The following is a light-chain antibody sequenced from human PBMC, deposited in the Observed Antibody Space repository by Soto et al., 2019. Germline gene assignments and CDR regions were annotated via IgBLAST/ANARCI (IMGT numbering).Light chain of an antibody. CDR3: QEYNTWPWT. J-gene: IGKJ1*01. V-gene: IGKV3-15*01. CDR2: GAS. Sequence: EIVLTQSPGALSXSXGXXXTXXXRASESISTNLAWYQQKPGQAPRLLIYGASTRATGIPDRFSGSGSGTEFILTISSLQSEDFAVYYCQEYNTWPWTFGQGTKVDIK. CDR1: ESISTN.